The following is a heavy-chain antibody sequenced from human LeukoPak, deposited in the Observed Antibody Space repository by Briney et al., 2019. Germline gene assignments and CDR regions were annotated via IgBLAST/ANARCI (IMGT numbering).Heavy chain of an antibody. CDR2: ISYDGSGK. J-gene: IGHJ4*02. V-gene: IGHV3-30*03. CDR3: ARFAGRTSAVAG. D-gene: IGHD2-15*01. Sequence: PGRSLRLSCAASGLTISTFAMHWVRQAPGKGLEWVAVISYDGSGKYYADSVRGRFTISRDDSKNTVYLQMNSLRGEDTAVYYCARFAGRTSAVAGWGQGTLVSVSS. CDR1: GLTISTFA.